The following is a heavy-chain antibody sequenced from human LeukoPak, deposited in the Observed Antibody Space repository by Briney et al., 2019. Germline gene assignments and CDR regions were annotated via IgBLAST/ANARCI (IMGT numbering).Heavy chain of an antibody. CDR2: ISSSSSYI. CDR3: ARVPIYGDYEGDYFDY. CDR1: GFTFSSYS. D-gene: IGHD4-17*01. J-gene: IGHJ4*02. Sequence: PGGSLRLSCAASGFTFSSYSMNWVRQAPGKGLEWVSSISSSSSYIYYADSVKGRFTISRDNAKNSLYLQMNSLRAEDTAVYYCARVPIYGDYEGDYFDYWGQGTLVPVSS. V-gene: IGHV3-21*01.